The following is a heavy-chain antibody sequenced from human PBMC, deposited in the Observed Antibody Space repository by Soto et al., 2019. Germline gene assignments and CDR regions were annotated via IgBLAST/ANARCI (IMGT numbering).Heavy chain of an antibody. CDR1: GYTFTSYG. CDR2: ISAYNYNT. D-gene: IGHD1-26*01. CDR3: ARAVGALGHWFDP. J-gene: IGHJ5*02. V-gene: IGHV1-18*01. Sequence: QVQLVQSGAEVKKPGASVKVSCKASGYTFTSYGLSWVRQAPGQGLEWMGRISAYNYNTNFAQKLQGRVTMITHTASSTAYMELRGLRSDDTAVYYCARAVGALGHWFDPWGQGTLVTVSS.